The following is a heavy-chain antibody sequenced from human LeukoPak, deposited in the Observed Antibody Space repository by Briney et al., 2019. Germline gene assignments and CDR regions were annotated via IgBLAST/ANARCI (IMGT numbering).Heavy chain of an antibody. CDR3: ARVRHGEPIFGVVLYWSDP. J-gene: IGHJ5*02. CDR1: GGSVSSRIDH. V-gene: IGHV4-39*07. D-gene: IGHD3-3*01. CDR2: IYHRGTT. Sequence: SETLSLTCTVSGGSVSSRIDHWGWIRQPPGKGLEWIGSIYHRGTTYYNPSLKSRLTISVDTSKNQFSLTLSSVTTGDTAVYYCARVRHGEPIFGVVLYWSDPWGQGTLVTVFS.